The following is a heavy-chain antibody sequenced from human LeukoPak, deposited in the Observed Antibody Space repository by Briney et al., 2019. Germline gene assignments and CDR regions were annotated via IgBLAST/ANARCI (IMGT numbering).Heavy chain of an antibody. D-gene: IGHD3-10*01. CDR3: ARHMSVSYDAFDL. CDR2: VYYTGRT. J-gene: IGHJ3*01. Sequence: SETLSLTCSVSDGSTTGYYWSWIRQPPGKGLEWIAYVYYTGRTLYSPSLESRVTISVDTSKTQFSLTVTSVTAADTAVYYCARHMSVSYDAFDLWGRGTTVTVSS. V-gene: IGHV4-59*08. CDR1: DGSTTGYY.